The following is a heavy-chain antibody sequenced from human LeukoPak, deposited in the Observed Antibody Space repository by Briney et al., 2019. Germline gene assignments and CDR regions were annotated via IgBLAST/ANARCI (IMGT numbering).Heavy chain of an antibody. V-gene: IGHV4-31*03. CDR1: GGSISSGGYY. J-gene: IGHJ4*02. CDR3: ARAPAGRFDY. Sequence: PSETLSLTCTVSGGSISSGGYYWSWIRQHPGKGLEWIGYIYYSGSTYYNPSLKSRVTISVDTSKNQFSLKLSSVTAADTAVYDCARAPAGRFDYWGQGTLVTVSS. CDR2: IYYSGST.